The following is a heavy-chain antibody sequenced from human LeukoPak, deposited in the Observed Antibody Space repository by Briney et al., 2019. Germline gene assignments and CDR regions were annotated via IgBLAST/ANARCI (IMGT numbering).Heavy chain of an antibody. CDR1: GGTFSSYT. Sequence: EASVKVSCKASGGTFSSYTISWVRQAPGQGLEWMGRIIPILDIANSAQKFQGRVTITADKSTSTAYMELSSLRSEDTAVYYCARGAGDVMDVWGQGTTVTVSS. CDR3: ARGAGDVMDV. J-gene: IGHJ6*02. D-gene: IGHD3-10*01. V-gene: IGHV1-69*02. CDR2: IIPILDIA.